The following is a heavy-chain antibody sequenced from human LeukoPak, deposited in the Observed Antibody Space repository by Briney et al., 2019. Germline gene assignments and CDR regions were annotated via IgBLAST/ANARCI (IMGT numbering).Heavy chain of an antibody. J-gene: IGHJ3*02. CDR1: GGSFSGYY. V-gene: IGHV4-34*01. D-gene: IGHD3-22*01. CDR2: INHSGST. CDR3: ARAYYDIGRAFDI. Sequence: PSETLSLTCAVYGGSFSGYYWSWIRQPPGKGLEWIGEINHSGSTNYNPSLKSRVTISVDTSKNQFSLKLSSVTAADTAVYYCARAYYDIGRAFDIWGQGTMVTVSS.